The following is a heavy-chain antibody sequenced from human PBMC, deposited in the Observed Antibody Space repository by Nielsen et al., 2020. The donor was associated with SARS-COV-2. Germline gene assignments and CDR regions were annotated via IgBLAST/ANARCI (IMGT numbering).Heavy chain of an antibody. D-gene: IGHD6-19*01. CDR3: ARVDTVAAFDY. V-gene: IGHV3-21*01. CDR2: ISSSSSYI. Sequence: GESLKISCAASGFTFSSYSMNWVRQAPGKGLEWVSSISSSSSYIYYADSVKGRFTISRDNAKNSLYLQMNGLRAEDTAVYYCARVDTVAAFDYWGQGTLVTVSS. CDR1: GFTFSSYS. J-gene: IGHJ4*02.